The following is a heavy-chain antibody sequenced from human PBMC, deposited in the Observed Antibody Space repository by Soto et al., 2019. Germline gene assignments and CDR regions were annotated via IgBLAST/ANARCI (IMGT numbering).Heavy chain of an antibody. J-gene: IGHJ4*01. CDR3: TTDSYITITGVRFDY. Sequence: GGSLRLSCAASGFSFSNGWINWVRQAPGKGLEWVGRIKSKMDGGTTDFAAPVKGRFAISRDDSKNMVYLEMSSLKTEDTCVYYCTTDSYITITGVRFDYWGHGTLVTVSS. CDR2: IKSKMDGGTT. D-gene: IGHD3-10*01. V-gene: IGHV3-15*07. CDR1: GFSFSNGW.